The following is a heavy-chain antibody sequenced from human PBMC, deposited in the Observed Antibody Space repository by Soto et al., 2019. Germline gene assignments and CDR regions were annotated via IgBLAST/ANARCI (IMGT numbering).Heavy chain of an antibody. CDR2: IYSGGST. D-gene: IGHD5-12*01. V-gene: IGHV3-53*02. Sequence: EVQLVETGGGLIQPGGSLRLSCAASGFTVSSNYMSWVRQAPGKGLEWVSVIYSGGSTSYADSVKGRFTISIDDSKNNLYLQLSSLRADDTAVYYCSREVATITPYYGMDVWGQGTTVTVSS. J-gene: IGHJ6*02. CDR3: SREVATITPYYGMDV. CDR1: GFTVSSNY.